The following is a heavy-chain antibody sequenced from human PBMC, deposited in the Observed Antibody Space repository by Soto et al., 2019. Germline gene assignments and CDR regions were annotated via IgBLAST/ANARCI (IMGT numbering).Heavy chain of an antibody. CDR3: ARGRIAAAGTAGYFDY. J-gene: IGHJ4*02. CDR2: TYYRSKWYN. D-gene: IGHD6-13*01. V-gene: IGHV6-1*01. Sequence: SQTLSLTCAISGDSVSSNSAAWNWIRQSPSRGLEWLGRTYYRSKWYNDYAVSVRSRITINPDTSKNQFSLQLNSVTPEDTAVYYCARGRIAAAGTAGYFDYWGQGTLVTVSS. CDR1: GDSVSSNSAA.